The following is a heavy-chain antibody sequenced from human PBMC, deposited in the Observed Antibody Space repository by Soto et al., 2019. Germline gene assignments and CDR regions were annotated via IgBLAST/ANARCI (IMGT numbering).Heavy chain of an antibody. V-gene: IGHV3-30*18. Sequence: QPGGSLRLSCAASRFPFSTYGMHWVRQAPGKGLEWAAVISYDGSNKYYADSVKGRFTISRDNSKNTLYLQMNSLRAEDTAVYYCAKDRQNVRGFWSGHYYYGMDVWGQGTTVTVSS. J-gene: IGHJ6*02. D-gene: IGHD3-3*01. CDR3: AKDRQNVRGFWSGHYYYGMDV. CDR2: ISYDGSNK. CDR1: RFPFSTYG.